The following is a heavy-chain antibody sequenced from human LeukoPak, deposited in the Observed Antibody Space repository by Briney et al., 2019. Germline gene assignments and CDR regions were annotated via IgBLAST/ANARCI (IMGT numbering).Heavy chain of an antibody. D-gene: IGHD2-21*02. CDR3: AGRDTARNPWAY. V-gene: IGHV3-7*01. Sequence: GGSLRLSCAASEFTFTNFWMNWIRRAPGRGLEWVANIRPDGSEQFYVDSVKGRFTISRDNAKNSVYLQMNSLRADDTAVYYCAGRDTARNPWAYWGQGTLVTVSP. CDR1: EFTFTNFW. J-gene: IGHJ4*02. CDR2: IRPDGSEQ.